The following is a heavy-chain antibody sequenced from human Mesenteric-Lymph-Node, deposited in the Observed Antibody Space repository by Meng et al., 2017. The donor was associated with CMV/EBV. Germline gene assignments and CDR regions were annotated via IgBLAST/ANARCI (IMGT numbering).Heavy chain of an antibody. Sequence: SGYSFTSYWISWVRQMPGKGLEWMGRIDPSDSYTNYSPSFQGYVTISADKSISTAYLQWSSLKASDTAMYYCARQTYDSSGSYWFDPWGQGTLVTVSS. V-gene: IGHV5-10-1*01. D-gene: IGHD3-22*01. CDR2: IDPSDSYT. CDR3: ARQTYDSSGSYWFDP. J-gene: IGHJ5*02. CDR1: GYSFTSYW.